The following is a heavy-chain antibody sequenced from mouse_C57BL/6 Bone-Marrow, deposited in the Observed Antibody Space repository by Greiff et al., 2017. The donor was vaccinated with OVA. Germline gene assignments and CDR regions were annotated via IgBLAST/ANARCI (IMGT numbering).Heavy chain of an antibody. V-gene: IGHV1-81*01. D-gene: IGHD2-10*02. Sequence: QVQLQQSGAELARPGASVKLSCKASGYTFTSYGISWVKQRTGQGLEWIGEIYPRGGNTYYNEKVKGKATLTADKSSSTAYMELRSLTSEDSAVYFCARGVWLSPFAYWGQGTLVTVSA. J-gene: IGHJ3*01. CDR3: ARGVWLSPFAY. CDR1: GYTFTSYG. CDR2: IYPRGGNT.